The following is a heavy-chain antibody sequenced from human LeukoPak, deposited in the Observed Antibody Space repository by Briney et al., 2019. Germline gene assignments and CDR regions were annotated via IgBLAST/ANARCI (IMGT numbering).Heavy chain of an antibody. V-gene: IGHV4-59*02. CDR1: GGSVSGYH. J-gene: IGHJ4*02. CDR2: IYLTGST. CDR3: ARVTAAGGGFDR. Sequence: SETLSLICTVSGGSVSGYHGSWIPQPPRQGLEDIGHIYLTGSTTYNPSLKSRVTISVHTSQNQFSLSLPSVTSADTAVYYCARVTAAGGGFDRWGQGTLVTVSS. D-gene: IGHD2-15*01.